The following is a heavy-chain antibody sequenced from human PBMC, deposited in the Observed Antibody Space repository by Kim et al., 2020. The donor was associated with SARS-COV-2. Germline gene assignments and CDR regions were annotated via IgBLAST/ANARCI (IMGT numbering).Heavy chain of an antibody. CDR1: GYTFTSYT. D-gene: IGHD3-10*01. CDR2: INPGNGNT. J-gene: IGHJ4*02. CDR3: AREINRVGYGSGSYYDY. V-gene: IGHV1-3*01. Sequence: ASVKVTCKASGYTFTSYTMHWVRQAPGQRLEWMGWINPGNGNTKYSQKFRGRITITSDTSASTVYMELSSLRSEDTAVYYCAREINRVGYGSGSYYDYWGQGTLVTASS.